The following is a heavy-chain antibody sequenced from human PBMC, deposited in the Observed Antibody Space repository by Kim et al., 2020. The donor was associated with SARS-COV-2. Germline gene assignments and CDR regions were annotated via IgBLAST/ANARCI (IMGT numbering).Heavy chain of an antibody. Sequence: SETLSLTCTVSGGSISSSSYYWGWIRQPPGKGLEWIGSIYYSGSTYYNPSLKSRVTISVDTSKNQFSLKLSSVTAADTAVYYCARTGVDTDAFDIWGQGTMVTVSS. CDR2: IYYSGST. CDR1: GGSISSSSYY. D-gene: IGHD5-18*01. CDR3: ARTGVDTDAFDI. V-gene: IGHV4-39*01. J-gene: IGHJ3*02.